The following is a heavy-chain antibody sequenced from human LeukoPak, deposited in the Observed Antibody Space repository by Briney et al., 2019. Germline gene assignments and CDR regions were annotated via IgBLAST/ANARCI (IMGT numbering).Heavy chain of an antibody. V-gene: IGHV1-8*03. CDR3: ATSRGSSTSCYDY. J-gene: IGHJ4*02. CDR2: MNPNSGNT. D-gene: IGHD2-2*01. CDR1: GYTFTSYD. Sequence: GASVQVSCKASGYTFTSYDINWVRQATGQGLEWMGWMNPNSGNTGYAQKFQGRVTITRNTSISTAYMELSSLRSEDTAVYYCATSRGSSTSCYDYWGQGTLVTVSS.